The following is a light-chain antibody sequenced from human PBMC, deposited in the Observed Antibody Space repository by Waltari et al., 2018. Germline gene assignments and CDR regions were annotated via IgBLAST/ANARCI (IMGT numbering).Light chain of an antibody. CDR1: QSVSSN. Sequence: EIVMTQSLATLSVSPGERATLSCRASQSVSSNLAWYQQKPGQAPRLLIYGASTRATGIPARFSGSGSGTEFTLTISSLQSEDFAVYYCQQYNNWSFTFGPGTKVDIK. J-gene: IGKJ3*01. V-gene: IGKV3-15*01. CDR3: QQYNNWSFT. CDR2: GAS.